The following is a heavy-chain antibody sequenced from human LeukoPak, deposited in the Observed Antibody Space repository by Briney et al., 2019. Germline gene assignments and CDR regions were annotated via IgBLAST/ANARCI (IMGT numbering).Heavy chain of an antibody. J-gene: IGHJ5*02. CDR2: LYYTGSA. D-gene: IGHD5-18*01. V-gene: IGHV4-38-2*01. CDR1: GYSISSGFY. CDR3: ARSRLQLWSNNWFDP. Sequence: SETLSLPSGVSGYSISSGFYWGWIRQPPGKGLQWNGSLYYTGSAEYNPSLKSRLTISMDKSKKQFSLKLNSVTAADTAVYYCARSRLQLWSNNWFDPWGQRTLVTVSS.